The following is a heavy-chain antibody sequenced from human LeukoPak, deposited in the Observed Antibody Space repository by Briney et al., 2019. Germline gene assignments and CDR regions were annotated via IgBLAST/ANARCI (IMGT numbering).Heavy chain of an antibody. CDR3: AKAQWLVPRHFDY. CDR1: GFTFSSYA. CDR2: ISGSGGST. D-gene: IGHD6-19*01. V-gene: IGHV3-23*01. J-gene: IGHJ4*02. Sequence: GGSLRLSCAASGFTFSSYAMSWVRQAPGKGPGWVSAISGSGGSTYYADSVKGRFTISRDNSKNTLYLQMNSLRAEDTAVYYCAKAQWLVPRHFDYWGQGTLVTVSS.